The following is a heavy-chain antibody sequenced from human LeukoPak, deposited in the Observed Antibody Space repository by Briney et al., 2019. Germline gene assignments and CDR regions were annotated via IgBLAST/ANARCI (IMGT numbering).Heavy chain of an antibody. CDR2: IYYSGST. J-gene: IGHJ4*02. Sequence: SETLSLTCTVSGGSISSGGYYWSWIRQHPGKGLEWIGYIYYSGSTYYNPSLKSRVTISVDTSKNQFSLKLSSVTAADTAVYYCARAITSPSGSYHFDYWGQGTLVTVSS. CDR3: ARAITSPSGSYHFDY. CDR1: GGSISSGGYY. D-gene: IGHD1-26*01. V-gene: IGHV4-31*03.